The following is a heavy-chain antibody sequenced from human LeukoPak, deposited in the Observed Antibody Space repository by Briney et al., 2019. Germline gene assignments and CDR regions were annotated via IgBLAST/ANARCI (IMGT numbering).Heavy chain of an antibody. J-gene: IGHJ3*02. V-gene: IGHV3-9*03. CDR3: AKDMKGHYYDSLEVPRGGAFDI. Sequence: GRSLRLSCAASGFTFDDYAMHWVRQAPGKGLEWVSGISWNSGSIGYADSVKGRFTISRDNAKNSLYLQMNSLRAEDMALYYCAKDMKGHYYDSLEVPRGGAFDIWGQGTMVTVSS. D-gene: IGHD3-22*01. CDR1: GFTFDDYA. CDR2: ISWNSGSI.